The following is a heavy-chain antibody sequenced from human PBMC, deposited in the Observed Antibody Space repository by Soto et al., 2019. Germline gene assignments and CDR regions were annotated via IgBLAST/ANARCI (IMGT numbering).Heavy chain of an antibody. D-gene: IGHD1-1*01. V-gene: IGHV2-5*02. Sequence: QITWKESGPTLVKPTQTLTLTCTFSGFSLSTSGVGVGWIRQPPGKALEWLALIYWDDDKRYSPSLKSRLTIPKDTSKNQVVLTMTNMDPVDTATYYCAHIPRGPSNWNDEQYSFDYWGQGTLVTVSS. CDR2: IYWDDDK. J-gene: IGHJ4*02. CDR1: GFSLSTSGVG. CDR3: AHIPRGPSNWNDEQYSFDY.